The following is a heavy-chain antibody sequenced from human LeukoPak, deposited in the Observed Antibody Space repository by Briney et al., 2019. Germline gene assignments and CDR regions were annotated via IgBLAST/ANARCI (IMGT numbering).Heavy chain of an antibody. Sequence: GGSLRLSCAASGFTFSSYAMSWVRQAPGKGLEWVSAISGSGGSTYYADSVKGRFTISRDNSKNTLYLQMNSLRAEDTAVYYCVNGRGYSVPNWFDPWGQGTLVTVSS. D-gene: IGHD1-1*01. V-gene: IGHV3-23*01. J-gene: IGHJ5*02. CDR2: ISGSGGST. CDR3: VNGRGYSVPNWFDP. CDR1: GFTFSSYA.